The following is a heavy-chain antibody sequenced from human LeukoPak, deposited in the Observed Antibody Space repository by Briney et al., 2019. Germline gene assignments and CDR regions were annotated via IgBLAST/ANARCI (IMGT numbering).Heavy chain of an antibody. J-gene: IGHJ4*02. D-gene: IGHD2-2*01. CDR2: IKQDGSEK. CDR3: ARTGVVVPAAIPFDY. V-gene: IGHV3-7*01. CDR1: GFTFSSYW. Sequence: GGSLRLSCAASGFTFSSYWMSWVRQAPGKGREWVANIKQDGSEKYYVDSVKGRFTISRDNAKNSLYLQMNSLRAEDTAVYYCARTGVVVPAAIPFDYWGQGTLVTVSS.